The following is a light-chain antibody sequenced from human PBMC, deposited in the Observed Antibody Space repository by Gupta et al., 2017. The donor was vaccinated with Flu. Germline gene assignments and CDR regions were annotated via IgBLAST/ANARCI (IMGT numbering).Light chain of an antibody. V-gene: IGKV3-11*01. CDR3: QQRTNWQWT. CDR2: DAS. Sequence: EILLTQSPATLSLSPGERATLSCRASQTVSDWLAWYQQKPGQAPRLLIFDASNRASGIPARFSGSGSGTDFTLTISSLEPEDFAVYYCQQRTNWQWTFGQGTKVEIK. CDR1: QTVSDW. J-gene: IGKJ1*01.